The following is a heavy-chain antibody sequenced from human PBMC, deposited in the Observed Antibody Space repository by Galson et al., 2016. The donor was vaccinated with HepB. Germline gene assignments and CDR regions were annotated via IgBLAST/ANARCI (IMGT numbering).Heavy chain of an antibody. CDR3: AKAATSVFYYHGMDV. J-gene: IGHJ6*02. CDR2: ISSGHST. V-gene: IGHV3-23*01. CDR1: GFIFSNHA. Sequence: SLRLSCAASGFIFSNHAMSWVRQAPGKGLEWVSGISSGHSTYYTDSVTGRFTISRDNSKNTLYLQMNSLRYEDTAVYYCAKAATSVFYYHGMDVWGQGTTVTVSS.